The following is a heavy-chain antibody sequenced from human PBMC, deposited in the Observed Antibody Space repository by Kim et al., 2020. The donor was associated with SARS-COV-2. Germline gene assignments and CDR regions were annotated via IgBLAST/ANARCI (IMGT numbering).Heavy chain of an antibody. D-gene: IGHD5-18*01. V-gene: IGHV3-21*04. CDR2: ISSSGNYI. Sequence: GGSLRLSCAASGLTFTSYSMNWVRQAPGKGLEWVSSISSSGNYIYYADSVKGRFTVSRDNAKTSVVLQLNSLRADDTAVYYCARADTRGYYYFDFWGQGTLVPVS. CDR3: ARADTRGYYYFDF. CDR1: GLTFTSYS. J-gene: IGHJ4*02.